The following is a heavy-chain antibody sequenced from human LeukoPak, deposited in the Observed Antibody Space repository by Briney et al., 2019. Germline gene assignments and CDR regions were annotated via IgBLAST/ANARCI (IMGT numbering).Heavy chain of an antibody. V-gene: IGHV4-39*07. Sequence: PSETLSLTCTVSSGSISSSSYYWGWIRQPPGKGLEWIGSIYHSGITDYNPSLKSRVTISIDTSKNRFSLKLSSVTAADTAVYYCARGGRGGGVYDILTGYSKPNASDIWGQGTMVTVSS. CDR1: SGSISSSSYY. J-gene: IGHJ3*02. CDR3: ARGGRGGGVYDILTGYSKPNASDI. D-gene: IGHD3-9*01. CDR2: IYHSGIT.